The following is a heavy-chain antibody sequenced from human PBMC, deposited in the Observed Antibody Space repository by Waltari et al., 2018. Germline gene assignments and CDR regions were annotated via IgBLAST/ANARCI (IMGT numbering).Heavy chain of an antibody. CDR3: AKGRIQLWFN. CDR2: IRYEGSNK. J-gene: IGHJ4*02. V-gene: IGHV3-30*02. Sequence: QVQLVESGGGVVQPGGSLRLSCAASGFTFSSYGMHWVRQAPGKGLEWVAFIRYEGSNKYDADSVKGRFTISRDNSKNTLYLQMNSLRAEDTAVYYCAKGRIQLWFNWGQGTLVTVSS. CDR1: GFTFSSYG. D-gene: IGHD5-18*01.